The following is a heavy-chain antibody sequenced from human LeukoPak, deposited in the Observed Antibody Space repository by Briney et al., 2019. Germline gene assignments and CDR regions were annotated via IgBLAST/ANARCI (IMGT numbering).Heavy chain of an antibody. J-gene: IGHJ6*04. CDR1: GFTVSINS. CDR2: ISSSGSTI. D-gene: IGHD3-10*02. CDR3: AELGITMIGGV. V-gene: IGHV3-11*04. Sequence: GGSLRLSCTVSGFTVSINSMSWVRQAPGKGLEWVSYISSSGSTIYYADSVKGRFTISRDNAKNSLYLQMNSLRAEDTAVYYCAELGITMIGGVWGKGTTVTISS.